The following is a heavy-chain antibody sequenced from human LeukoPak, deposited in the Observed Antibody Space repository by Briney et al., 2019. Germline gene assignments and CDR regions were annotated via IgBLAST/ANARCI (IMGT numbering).Heavy chain of an antibody. V-gene: IGHV4-4*02. D-gene: IGHD4-17*01. CDR1: GGSLSSGFW. CDR2: VFHSGST. CDR3: ARYDYGDYGVPAFDI. Sequence: PSETLSLTCAVSGGSLSSGFWWSWVRQSPGKGLVWIGEVFHSGSTNYNPSFKSRVTISVDSSKSRFSLNLTSVAAADTALYYCARYDYGDYGVPAFDIWGQGTVVTVSS. J-gene: IGHJ3*02.